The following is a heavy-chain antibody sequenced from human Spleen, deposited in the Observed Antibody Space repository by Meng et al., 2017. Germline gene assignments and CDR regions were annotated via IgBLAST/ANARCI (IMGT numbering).Heavy chain of an antibody. J-gene: IGHJ6*02. CDR1: GGTFSSYA. Sequence: SVKVSCKASGGTFSSYAISWVRQAPGQGLEWMGGIIPIFGTANYAQKFQGRVTITTDESTSTAYMELSNLRSEDTAVYYCATVRRSLWFGVDGMAVWGQGTTVTVSS. V-gene: IGHV1-69*05. CDR2: IIPIFGTA. CDR3: ATVRRSLWFGVDGMAV. D-gene: IGHD3-10*01.